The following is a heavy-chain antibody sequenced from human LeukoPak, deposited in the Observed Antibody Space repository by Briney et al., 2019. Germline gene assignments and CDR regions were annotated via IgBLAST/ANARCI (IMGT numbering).Heavy chain of an antibody. CDR2: IKSKTDGGTT. D-gene: IGHD3-22*01. CDR1: GFTFSNAW. J-gene: IGHJ6*02. V-gene: IGHV3-15*01. CDR3: TTDLELSGYSYYGMDV. Sequence: PGGSLRLSCAASGFTFSNAWMSWVRQAPGKGLEWVGRIKSKTDGGTTDYAAPVKGRFTISRDDSKNTLYLQMNSLKTEDTAVYYCTTDLELSGYSYYGMDVWGQGTTVTVSS.